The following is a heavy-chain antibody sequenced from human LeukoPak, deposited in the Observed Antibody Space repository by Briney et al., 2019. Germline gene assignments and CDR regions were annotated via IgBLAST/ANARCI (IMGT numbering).Heavy chain of an antibody. CDR3: ARVTGYYDSSGYIDY. J-gene: IGHJ4*02. D-gene: IGHD3-22*01. CDR1: GFTFSSYS. Sequence: GGSLRLSCAASGFTFSSYSMNRVRQAPGKGLEWVSSISSSSSYIYYADSVKGRFTISRDNAKNSLYLQMNSLRAEDTAVYYCARVTGYYDSSGYIDYWGQGTLVTVSS. CDR2: ISSSSSYI. V-gene: IGHV3-21*01.